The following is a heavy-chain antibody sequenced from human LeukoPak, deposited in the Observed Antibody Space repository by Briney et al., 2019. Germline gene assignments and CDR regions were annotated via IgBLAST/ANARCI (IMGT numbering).Heavy chain of an antibody. CDR2: ISSSGSTI. CDR3: ASTYSSGWYYFDY. V-gene: IGHV3-48*03. J-gene: IGHJ4*02. Sequence: PGGSLRLSCAASGFTFSSYEMNWVRQAPGKGLEWVSYISSSGSTIYYADSVKGRFTIPRDNDKNSLYVQMNSLRAEDTAVYYCASTYSSGWYYFDYWGQGTLVTVSS. CDR1: GFTFSSYE. D-gene: IGHD6-19*01.